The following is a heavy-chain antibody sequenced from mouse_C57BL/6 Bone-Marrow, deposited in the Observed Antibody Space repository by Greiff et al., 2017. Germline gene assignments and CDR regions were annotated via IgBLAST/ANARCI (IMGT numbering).Heavy chain of an antibody. Sequence: DVQLVESGPELVKPGASVKISCKASGYSFTGYYMNWVKQSPEKSLEWIGEINPSTGGTTYNQKFKAKATLTVDKSSSTAYMQLKSLTSEDSAVYYCATVYYGYDDYWGQGTTLTVSS. CDR1: GYSFTGYY. CDR3: ATVYYGYDDY. CDR2: INPSTGGT. J-gene: IGHJ2*01. D-gene: IGHD2-2*01. V-gene: IGHV1-42*01.